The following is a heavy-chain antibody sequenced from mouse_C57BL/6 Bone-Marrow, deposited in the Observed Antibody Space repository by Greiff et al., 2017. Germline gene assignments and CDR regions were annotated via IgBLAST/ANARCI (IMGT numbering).Heavy chain of an antibody. CDR3: AKPGDYYGSPVLDV. D-gene: IGHD1-1*01. CDR1: GFSLTSYG. V-gene: IGHV2-3*01. Sequence: VKLQESGPGLVAPSQSLSITCTVSGFSLTSYGVSWVRQPPGKGLEWLGVIWGDGSTNYHSALISRLSISKDNSKSQVFLKLNSLQTDDTATYDSAKPGDYYGSPVLDVWGTGTTVTVSS. CDR2: IWGDGST. J-gene: IGHJ1*03.